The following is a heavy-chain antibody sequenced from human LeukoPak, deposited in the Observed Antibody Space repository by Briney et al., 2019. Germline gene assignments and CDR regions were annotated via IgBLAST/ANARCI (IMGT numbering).Heavy chain of an antibody. Sequence: PGGSLRPSCAASGFTFSTYSMNWVRQPPGRGLECVSSISSSSSSIYYADSVKGRFTISRDDAKNSLYLQMNSLRAEDTAVYYCARTATDTGEFDYWGQGTLVTVSS. J-gene: IGHJ4*02. V-gene: IGHV3-21*01. D-gene: IGHD6-13*01. CDR3: ARTATDTGEFDY. CDR1: GFTFSTYS. CDR2: ISSSSSSI.